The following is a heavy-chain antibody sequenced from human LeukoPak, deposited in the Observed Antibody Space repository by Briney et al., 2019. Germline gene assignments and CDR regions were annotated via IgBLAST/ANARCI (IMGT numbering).Heavy chain of an antibody. D-gene: IGHD6-19*01. Sequence: GSLRLSCAASGFTFSSYAMTWVRQAPGKGLEWVSGISGSGGTTYYADSVKGRFTISRDNSKNTLYLQMNSLRAEDTALYYCAKDHDYSSRPYYFDYWGQGTLVTVSS. CDR1: GFTFSSYA. V-gene: IGHV3-23*01. J-gene: IGHJ4*02. CDR2: ISGSGGTT. CDR3: AKDHDYSSRPYYFDY.